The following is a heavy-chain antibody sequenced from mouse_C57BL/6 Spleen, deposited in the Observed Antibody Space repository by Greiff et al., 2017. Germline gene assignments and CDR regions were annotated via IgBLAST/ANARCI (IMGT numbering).Heavy chain of an antibody. D-gene: IGHD1-1*01. CDR1: GYTFTSYW. J-gene: IGHJ4*01. CDR3: ARWDYYGSRRGAMDY. CDR2: LIPSNGGT. V-gene: IGHV1-53*01. Sequence: QVHVKQPGPELVKPSASVTLSCTASGYTFTSYWMYWVMQRPGQGHGWIGNLIPSNGGTNYNAKLKSKATLTVDKSSSPAYMQLSSLTSEDSAVYYCARWDYYGSRRGAMDYWGQGTSVTVSS.